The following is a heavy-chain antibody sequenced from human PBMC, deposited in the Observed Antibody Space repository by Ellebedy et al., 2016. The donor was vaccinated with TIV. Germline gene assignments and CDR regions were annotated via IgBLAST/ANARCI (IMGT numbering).Heavy chain of an antibody. CDR1: GFTFSAYS. V-gene: IGHV3-48*04. CDR3: ARDASVYGDSVYWYFDL. CDR2: ISTGSSTI. D-gene: IGHD4-17*01. Sequence: GGSLRLSCAVSGFTFSAYSMNWVRQAPGKGLEWVSYISTGSSTIYYADSVKGRFTISRDNAKNSLYLQINSLRAEDTAVYYCARDASVYGDSVYWYFDLWGRGTLVGVSS. J-gene: IGHJ2*01.